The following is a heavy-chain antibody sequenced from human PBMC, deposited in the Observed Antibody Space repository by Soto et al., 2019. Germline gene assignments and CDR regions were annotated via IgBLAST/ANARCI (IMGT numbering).Heavy chain of an antibody. Sequence: ASVKVACKTSGYEVTAYDINLVRQASGQGLEWMGWMNPINGATGSARRFQGRVSMTRNTATGTAYLELTSLRSDDTGVYYCGRGPSPRAPAGGTPYYYAMDVWGQGTTVTVSS. CDR3: GRGPSPRAPAGGTPYYYAMDV. CDR1: GYEVTAYD. V-gene: IGHV1-8*02. J-gene: IGHJ6*02. D-gene: IGHD6-13*01. CDR2: MNPINGAT.